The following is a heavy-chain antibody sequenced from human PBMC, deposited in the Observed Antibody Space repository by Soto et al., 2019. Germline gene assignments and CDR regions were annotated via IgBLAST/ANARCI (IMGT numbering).Heavy chain of an antibody. J-gene: IGHJ6*03. CDR3: AREGVPRYDFWSGYSNYYYYYMDV. Sequence: GGSLRLSCAASGFTFDDYAMHWVRQAPGKGLEWVSGISWNSGSIGYADSVKGRFTISRDNAKNSLYLQMNSLRAEDTALYYCAREGVPRYDFWSGYSNYYYYYMDVWGKGTTVTVSS. D-gene: IGHD3-3*01. CDR1: GFTFDDYA. V-gene: IGHV3-9*01. CDR2: ISWNSGSI.